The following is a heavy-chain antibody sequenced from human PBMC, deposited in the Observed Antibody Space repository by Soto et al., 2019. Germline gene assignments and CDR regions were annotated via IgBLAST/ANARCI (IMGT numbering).Heavy chain of an antibody. CDR3: ATYRKFFQI. J-gene: IGHJ3*02. V-gene: IGHV4-30-2*01. CDR2: IYNSGST. Sequence: SGSLSLICAPSGGYISGGHYSWSWIRQPPGKGLEWIGFIYNSGSTYYNSSLKSRVTISVDRSKNHFFLNLTSVTTADTAVYYCATYRKFFQIWGDVTKVTVS. CDR1: GGYISGGHYS.